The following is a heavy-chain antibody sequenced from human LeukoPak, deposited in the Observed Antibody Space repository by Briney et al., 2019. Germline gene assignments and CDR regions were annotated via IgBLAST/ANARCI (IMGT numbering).Heavy chain of an antibody. CDR1: GLSFSNYA. D-gene: IGHD3-22*01. V-gene: IGHV3-23*01. Sequence: GGSRRLSCAASGLSFSNYAMSWVRQAPGKGLEWVSSIVGSADRTYYADSVKGRFTISRDNSKNTLYLQMNSLRAEDTAVYYCASHSTRDSSGLVLLWGQGTMVTVSS. CDR2: IVGSADRT. CDR3: ASHSTRDSSGLVLL. J-gene: IGHJ3*01.